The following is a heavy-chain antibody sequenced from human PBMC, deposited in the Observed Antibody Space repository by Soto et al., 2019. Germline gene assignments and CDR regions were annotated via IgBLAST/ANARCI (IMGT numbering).Heavy chain of an antibody. Sequence: QVQLQESGPRLVKPSETLSLTCIVSGGSISNYYWSWIRQPPGKGLEWIGYTYYSGSTNYNPSLQSRVTISVDTSKNQFSRKLSSVTAADTAVYYCARAVLPATAPFDYWGQGTLVTVSS. V-gene: IGHV4-59*01. D-gene: IGHD2-2*01. CDR2: TYYSGST. J-gene: IGHJ4*02. CDR3: ARAVLPATAPFDY. CDR1: GGSISNYY.